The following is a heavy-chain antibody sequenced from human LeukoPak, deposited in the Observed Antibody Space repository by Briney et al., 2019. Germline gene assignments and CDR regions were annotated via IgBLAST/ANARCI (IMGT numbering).Heavy chain of an antibody. Sequence: SETLSLTCTVSGGSISSSSYYWGWIRQPPGKGLEWIGSIYYSGSTYYNPSLKSRVTISVDTSKNQFSLKLSSVTAADTAVYYCARQGEGSSGYPKKIKAPIFDYWGQGTLVTVSS. V-gene: IGHV4-39*01. CDR2: IYYSGST. D-gene: IGHD3-22*01. J-gene: IGHJ4*02. CDR1: GGSISSSSYY. CDR3: ARQGEGSSGYPKKIKAPIFDY.